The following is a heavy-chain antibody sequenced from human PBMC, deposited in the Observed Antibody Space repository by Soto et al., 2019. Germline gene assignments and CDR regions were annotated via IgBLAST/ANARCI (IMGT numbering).Heavy chain of an antibody. CDR3: AREQVILGTYGMDV. J-gene: IGHJ6*02. CDR1: GGTFSSYT. D-gene: IGHD2-15*01. Sequence: QVQLVQSGAEVKKPGSSVKVSCKASGGTFSSYTISWVRQAPGQGLEWMGRIIPILGIADYAQNFQCRVTITADKSTSTAYMELSSLRSEDTAVYYCAREQVILGTYGMDVWGQGTTVTVSS. CDR2: IIPILGIA. V-gene: IGHV1-69*08.